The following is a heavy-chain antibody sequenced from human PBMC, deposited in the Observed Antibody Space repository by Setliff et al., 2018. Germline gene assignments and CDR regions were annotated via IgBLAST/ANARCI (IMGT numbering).Heavy chain of an antibody. CDR1: GGSFSDYY. CDR3: AGGGRYCGGDCYQDDAFDI. D-gene: IGHD2-21*02. Sequence: PSETLSLTCEVSGGSFSDYYWSWIRQSPGKGLEWLGDFNRTRKIDYSPSLKSRLTISVDTSKKQFSLHLNSVTAADTAMYYCAGGGRYCGGDCYQDDAFDIWGQGTRGTVSS. V-gene: IGHV4-34*01. J-gene: IGHJ3*02. CDR2: FNRTRKI.